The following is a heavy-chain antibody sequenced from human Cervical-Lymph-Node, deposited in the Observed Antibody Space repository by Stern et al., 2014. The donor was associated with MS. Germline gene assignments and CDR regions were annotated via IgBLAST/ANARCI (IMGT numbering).Heavy chain of an antibody. J-gene: IGHJ6*02. D-gene: IGHD4-17*01. Sequence: EVQLVESGGGLVKPGGSLRLSCAASAFTFRSYSMHWVRQAPGKGLEWVSTISSNSRNIYYADSVKGRLTISRDNAKNSLFLHMNSLRVEDTAMYYCAISRDYQPVDEYYAMDVWGQGTTVTVSS. CDR1: AFTFRSYS. V-gene: IGHV3-21*04. CDR2: ISSNSRNI. CDR3: AISRDYQPVDEYYAMDV.